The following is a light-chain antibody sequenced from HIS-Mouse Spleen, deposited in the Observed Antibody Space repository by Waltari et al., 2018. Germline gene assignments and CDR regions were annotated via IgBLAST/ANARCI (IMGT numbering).Light chain of an antibody. CDR1: SSYVGSYNL. J-gene: IGLJ3*02. V-gene: IGLV2-23*01. CDR2: EGS. Sequence: QSALTQPASVSGSPGQSITISCTGTSSYVGSYNLVSWYQQHPGKAPKLMIYEGSKRPSGVSNRFSGSKSGNTASLTISGLQAEDEADYYCCSYAGSSTPWVFGGGTKLTVL. CDR3: CSYAGSSTPWV.